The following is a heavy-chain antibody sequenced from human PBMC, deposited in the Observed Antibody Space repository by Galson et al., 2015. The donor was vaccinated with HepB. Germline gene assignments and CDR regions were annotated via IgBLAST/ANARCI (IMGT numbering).Heavy chain of an antibody. CDR3: ARSIAAAGLPYYYGMDV. V-gene: IGHV4-59*01. Sequence: TLSLTCTVSGGSISSYYWSWIRQPPGKGLEWIGYIYYRGNSNYNPSLRSRVTISVDTSKNQFSLKLSSVTAADTAVYYCARSIAAAGLPYYYGMDVWGQGTTVTVSS. J-gene: IGHJ6*02. CDR1: GGSISSYY. D-gene: IGHD6-13*01. CDR2: IYYRGNS.